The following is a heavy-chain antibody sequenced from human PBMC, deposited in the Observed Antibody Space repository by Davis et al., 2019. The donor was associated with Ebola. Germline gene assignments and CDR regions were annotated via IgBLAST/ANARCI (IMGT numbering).Heavy chain of an antibody. CDR1: GYTFTSYA. D-gene: IGHD2-15*01. CDR3: ARDCSGGSCYAWGYYYGMDV. Sequence: ASVKVSCKASGYTFTSYAMHWVRQAPGQRLEWMGWINAGNGNTKYSQKLQGKVTMTTDTSTSTAYMELRSLRSDDTAVYYCARDCSGGSCYAWGYYYGMDVWGQGTTVTVSS. CDR2: INAGNGNT. J-gene: IGHJ6*02. V-gene: IGHV1-3*01.